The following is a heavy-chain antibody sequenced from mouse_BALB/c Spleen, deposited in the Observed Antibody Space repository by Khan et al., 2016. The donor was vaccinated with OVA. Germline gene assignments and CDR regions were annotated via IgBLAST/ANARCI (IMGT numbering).Heavy chain of an antibody. V-gene: IGHV1S81*02. D-gene: IGHD3-2*01. J-gene: IGHJ3*01. CDR1: GYTFTSYY. CDR3: TRRGTARATLWFAY. CDR2: INPSNGGT. Sequence: QVQLQQAGAELVKPGASVKLSCKASGYTFTSYYMYWLKQRPGQGLEWIGEINPSNGGTNFNEKFKSKATLTVDKCSNTADMQLRSLTAEESADYYCTRRGTARATLWFAYWGQGTLVTVSA.